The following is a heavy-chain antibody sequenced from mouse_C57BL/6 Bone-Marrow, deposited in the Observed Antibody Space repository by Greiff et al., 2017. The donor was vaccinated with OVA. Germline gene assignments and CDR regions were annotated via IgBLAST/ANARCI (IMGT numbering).Heavy chain of an antibody. V-gene: IGHV14-4*01. CDR2: IDPENGDT. CDR1: GFNIKDDY. J-gene: IGHJ3*01. CDR3: TTFSLAWFAY. Sequence: VQLKQSGAELVRPGASVKLSCTASGFNIKDDYMHWVKQRPEQGLEWIGWIDPENGDTEYASKFQGKATITADTSSNTAYLQLSSLTSEDTAVYYCTTFSLAWFAYWGQGTLVTVSA.